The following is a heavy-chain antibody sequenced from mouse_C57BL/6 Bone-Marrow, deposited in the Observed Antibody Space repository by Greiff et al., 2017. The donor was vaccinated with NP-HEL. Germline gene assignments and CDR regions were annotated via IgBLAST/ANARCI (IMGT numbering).Heavy chain of an antibody. Sequence: EVKVVESGGGLVQPGGSLKLSCAASGFTFSDYYMYWVRQTPEKRLEWVAYISNGGGSTYYPDTVKGRFTISRDNAKNTLYLQMSRLKAEDTAMYYCASRDWYFDVWGTGTTVTVSS. CDR3: ASRDWYFDV. V-gene: IGHV5-12*01. CDR2: ISNGGGST. CDR1: GFTFSDYY. J-gene: IGHJ1*03.